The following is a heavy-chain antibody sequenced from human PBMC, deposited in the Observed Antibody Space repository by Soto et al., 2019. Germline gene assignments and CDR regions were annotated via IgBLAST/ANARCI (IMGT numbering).Heavy chain of an antibody. D-gene: IGHD5-18*01. J-gene: IGHJ4*02. V-gene: IGHV3-21*01. CDR3: ARGFTAMSPFFGY. CDR1: GFTFSSYS. Sequence: EVQLVESGGGLVKPGGSLRLSCAASGFTFSSYSMNWVRQAPGKGLEWVSSISSSSSYIYYADSVKGRFTISRDNAKNSLYLQMNSLRAEDTAVYYCARGFTAMSPFFGYWGQGTLVTVSS. CDR2: ISSSSSYI.